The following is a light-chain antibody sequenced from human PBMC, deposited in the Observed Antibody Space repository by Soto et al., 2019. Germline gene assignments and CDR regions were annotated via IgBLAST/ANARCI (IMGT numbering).Light chain of an antibody. CDR2: DVS. CDR3: SSYTSSRSWV. J-gene: IGLJ3*02. Sequence: QSALTQPASVSGSPGQSITISCTGTTSDIGGYNYVSWCQQHPGKAPKLMIYDVSNRPSGVSNRFSGSKSGTTASLTISGLQAEDEADYYCSSYTSSRSWVFGGGTKVTVL. CDR1: TSDIGGYNY. V-gene: IGLV2-14*03.